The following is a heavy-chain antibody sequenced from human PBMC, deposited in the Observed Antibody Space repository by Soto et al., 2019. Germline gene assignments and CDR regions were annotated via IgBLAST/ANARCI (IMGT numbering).Heavy chain of an antibody. V-gene: IGHV3-23*01. CDR2: ISGGGDMT. CDR1: GFIFSSYA. CDR3: AKLEHNSGGILEY. J-gene: IGHJ4*02. D-gene: IGHD3-10*01. Sequence: EVQLLESGGGLVQPGGSLRLSCAASGFIFSSYAMTWVRQAPGKGLEWVSTISGGGDMTWCADSVKGRSTISRDNSKTTLYLQMNNLRAEDTAFYYCAKLEHNSGGILEYWGQGTLVTVSS.